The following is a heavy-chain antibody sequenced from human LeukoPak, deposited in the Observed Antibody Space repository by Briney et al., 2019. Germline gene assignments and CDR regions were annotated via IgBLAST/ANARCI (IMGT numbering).Heavy chain of an antibody. V-gene: IGHV1-18*01. D-gene: IGHD3-3*01. CDR2: ISAYNGNT. Sequence: GASVKVSYKASGYTFTSYGISWVRQAPGQGLEWMGWISAYNGNTNYAQKLQGRVTMTTDTSTSTAYMELRSLRSDDTAVYYCARALLDFWSGYYRYYFDYWGQGTLVTVSS. CDR3: ARALLDFWSGYYRYYFDY. CDR1: GYTFTSYG. J-gene: IGHJ4*02.